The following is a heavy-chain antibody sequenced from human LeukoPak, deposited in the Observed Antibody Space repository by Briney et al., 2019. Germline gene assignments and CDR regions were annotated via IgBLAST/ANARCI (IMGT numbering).Heavy chain of an antibody. V-gene: IGHV4-4*07. J-gene: IGHJ3*02. Sequence: SETLSLTCTVSCGSISSYYCNWIRQHPGKGLEWIGRIYTSGSTNYNHSLKSRITMSVDTSKKQFTLKLSSVTAADTAVYYCATSYSGSYYDAFDIWGQGTMVTVSS. CDR3: ATSYSGSYYDAFDI. CDR1: CGSISSYY. D-gene: IGHD1-26*01. CDR2: IYTSGST.